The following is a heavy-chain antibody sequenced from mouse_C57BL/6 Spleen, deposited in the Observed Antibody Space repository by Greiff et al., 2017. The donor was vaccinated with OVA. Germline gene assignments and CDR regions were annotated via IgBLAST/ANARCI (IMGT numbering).Heavy chain of an antibody. V-gene: IGHV1-52*01. J-gene: IGHJ4*01. CDR1: GYTFTSYW. CDR2: IDPSDSDT. CDR3: ARGYYGAMDY. D-gene: IGHD1-1*01. Sequence: QVQLQQPGAELVRPGSSVKLSCKASGYTFTSYWMHWVQQRPIQGLEWIGNIDPSDSDTHYNQKFKDKATLTVDKSSSTAYMQLSSLTSEDSAVYYCARGYYGAMDYWGQGTSVTVSS.